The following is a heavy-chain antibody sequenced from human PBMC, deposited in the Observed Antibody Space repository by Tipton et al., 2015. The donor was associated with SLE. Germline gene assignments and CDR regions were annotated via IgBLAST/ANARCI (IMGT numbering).Heavy chain of an antibody. D-gene: IGHD6-19*01. J-gene: IGHJ4*02. CDR2: INHSGST. Sequence: TLSPTCAVYGGSFSGYYWSWIRQPPGKGLEWIGEINHSGSTNYNPSLKSRVTISVDTSKNQFSLKLSSVTAADTAVYYCAREGSGWYRGYYFDYWGQGTLVTVSS. V-gene: IGHV4-34*01. CDR1: GGSFSGYY. CDR3: AREGSGWYRGYYFDY.